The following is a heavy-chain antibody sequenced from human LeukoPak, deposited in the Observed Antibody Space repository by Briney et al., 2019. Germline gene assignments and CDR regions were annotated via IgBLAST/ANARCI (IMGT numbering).Heavy chain of an antibody. V-gene: IGHV3-23*01. CDR2: ITSGCTT. Sequence: QTGGSLRLSFAASGFTFSSYAMTWVRQAPGKGLDWVSGITSGCTTYYADSVKGRFTISRDNSKNTLYLEMNSLRAEDTAVYYCAKGGYCSATSCHSNDYWGQGTLVTVSS. CDR3: AKGGYCSATSCHSNDY. D-gene: IGHD2-2*01. J-gene: IGHJ4*02. CDR1: GFTFSSYA.